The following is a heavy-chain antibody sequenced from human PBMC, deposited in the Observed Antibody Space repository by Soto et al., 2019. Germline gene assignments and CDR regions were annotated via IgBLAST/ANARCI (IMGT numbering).Heavy chain of an antibody. CDR2: FNPKSGGT. CDR1: GYTFTGLY. Sequence: ASVKVSCKASGYTFTGLYMHWVRQAPGQGLEWMGWFNPKSGGTYYAQNFQGRVTMTSDTSISTAYMELSSLTSDDTAVYYCARDGTVTTSGFNWFDPWGQGTLVTVSS. CDR3: ARDGTVTTSGFNWFDP. V-gene: IGHV1-2*02. J-gene: IGHJ5*02. D-gene: IGHD4-4*01.